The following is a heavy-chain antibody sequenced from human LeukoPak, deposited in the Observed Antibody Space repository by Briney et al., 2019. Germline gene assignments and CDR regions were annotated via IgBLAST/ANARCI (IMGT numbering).Heavy chain of an antibody. D-gene: IGHD2-2*01. Sequence: GGSLRLSCAASGFTFSSYGMHWVRQAPGKGLEWVAFIRYDGSNKYYADSVKGRFTISRDNSKNTLYLQMNSLRAEDTAVYYCAKGEVVPAAPSGYWGQGTLVTVSS. J-gene: IGHJ4*01. CDR3: AKGEVVPAAPSGY. CDR1: GFTFSSYG. CDR2: IRYDGSNK. V-gene: IGHV3-30*02.